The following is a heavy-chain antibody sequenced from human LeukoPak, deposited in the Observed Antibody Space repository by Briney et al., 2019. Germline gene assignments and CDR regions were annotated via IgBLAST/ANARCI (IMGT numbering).Heavy chain of an antibody. J-gene: IGHJ3*02. CDR1: GGSISSYY. V-gene: IGHV4-59*08. Sequence: SETLSLTCTVSGGSISSYYWSWIRQPPGKGLEWIGYIYYSGSTNYNPSLKSRVTISVDTSKNQFSLKLSSVSAADTAVYYCARSYYYDSSGFDAFDIWGQGTMVTVSS. CDR3: ARSYYYDSSGFDAFDI. CDR2: IYYSGST. D-gene: IGHD3-22*01.